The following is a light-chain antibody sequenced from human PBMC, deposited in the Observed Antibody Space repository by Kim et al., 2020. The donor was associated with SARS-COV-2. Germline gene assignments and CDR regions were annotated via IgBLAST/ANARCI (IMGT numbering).Light chain of an antibody. CDR1: SPRRDY. Sequence: GQKVTMKCEGDSPRRDYADWYQQKQGRAPVVVIFGENNRPSRIPNRFSGSRSGNTASLTISGTRPEDEAHYHCNSRDSTTIQNELFGGGTQLTVL. V-gene: IGLV3-19*01. J-gene: IGLJ2*01. CDR2: GEN. CDR3: NSRDSTTIQNEL.